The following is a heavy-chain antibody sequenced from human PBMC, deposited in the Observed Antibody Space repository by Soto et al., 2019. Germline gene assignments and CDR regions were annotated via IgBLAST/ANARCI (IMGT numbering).Heavy chain of an antibody. Sequence: QLQLQESGPGLVKPSETLSLTCTVSGGSISSSSYYWGWIRQPPGKGLEWIGSIYYSGSTYYNPSLKSRVTISVDTSKNQFSLKLSSVTAADPAVYYCARMVELESPPMYSSGHTGGYYYGMDVWGQGTTVTVSS. CDR3: ARMVELESPPMYSSGHTGGYYYGMDV. CDR2: IYYSGST. J-gene: IGHJ6*02. CDR1: GGSISSSSYY. D-gene: IGHD6-19*01. V-gene: IGHV4-39*01.